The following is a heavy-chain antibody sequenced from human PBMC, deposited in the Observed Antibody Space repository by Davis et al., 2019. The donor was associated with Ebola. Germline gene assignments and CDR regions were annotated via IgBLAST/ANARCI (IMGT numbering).Heavy chain of an antibody. CDR1: GGSFSGYY. CDR2: INHSGST. J-gene: IGHJ5*02. CDR3: ARDLFGYCSSTSCLDGGEYNWFDP. D-gene: IGHD2-2*03. V-gene: IGHV4-34*01. Sequence: SETLSLTCAVYGGSFSGYYWSWIRQPPGKGLEWIGEINHSGSTNYNPSLKSRVTISVDTSKNQFSLKLSSVTAADTAVYYCARDLFGYCSSTSCLDGGEYNWFDPWGQGTLVTVSS.